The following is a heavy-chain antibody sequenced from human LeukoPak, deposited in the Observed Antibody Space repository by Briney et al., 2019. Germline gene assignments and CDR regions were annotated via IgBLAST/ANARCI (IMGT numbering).Heavy chain of an antibody. J-gene: IGHJ6*03. CDR3: AKSEVGVRHFDWLSAPRYYYCYMDV. CDR1: GFTFSSYG. D-gene: IGHD3-9*01. Sequence: GGSLRLSCAASGFTFSSYGMHWVRQAPGKGLEWVAFIRYDGSNKYYADSVKGRFTISRDNSKNTLYLQMNSLRAEDTAVYYCAKSEVGVRHFDWLSAPRYYYCYMDVWGKGTTVTISS. CDR2: IRYDGSNK. V-gene: IGHV3-30*02.